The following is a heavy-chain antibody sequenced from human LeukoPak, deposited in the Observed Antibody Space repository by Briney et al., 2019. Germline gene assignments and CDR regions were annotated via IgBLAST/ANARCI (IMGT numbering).Heavy chain of an antibody. CDR2: IWYDGSNK. CDR1: GFTFSSYG. V-gene: IGHV3-33*03. D-gene: IGHD5-24*01. Sequence: GGSLRLSCAASGFTFSSYGMHWVRQAPGKGLEWVAVIWYDGSNKYYADPVKGRFTISRDKSKNTLYLQMNSLRAGDTAVYYCAKGAWLGFWGQGTLVTVSS. J-gene: IGHJ4*02. CDR3: AKGAWLGF.